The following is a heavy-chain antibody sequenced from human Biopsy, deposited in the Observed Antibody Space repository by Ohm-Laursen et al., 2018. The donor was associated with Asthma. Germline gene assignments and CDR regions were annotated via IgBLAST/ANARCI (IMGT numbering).Heavy chain of an antibody. D-gene: IGHD6-25*01. CDR1: GRHFGSYN. V-gene: IGHV3-30-3*01. J-gene: IGHJ6*02. CDR2: ITFDGSTQ. CDR3: ARVFESSEWGPFYHFGLDV. Sequence: SLRLSCAASGRHFGSYNMHWARQAPGKGLEWVAVITFDGSTQHYGDSVKGRFTISGDNAQKSLFLQMGSLRAEDTAIYYCARVFESSEWGPFYHFGLDVWGQGTTVAVSS.